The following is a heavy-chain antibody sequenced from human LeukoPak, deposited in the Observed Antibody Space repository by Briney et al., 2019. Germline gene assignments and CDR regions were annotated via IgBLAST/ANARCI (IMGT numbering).Heavy chain of an antibody. D-gene: IGHD2-2*01. Sequence: PSQTLSLTCTVSGGSISSGGYYWSWIRQHPGKGLEWIGYIYYSGSTYYNPSLKSRVTISVDTSKNQFSLKLSSVTAADTAVYYCARGVYQGGVSSGMDVWGQGTTVTVSS. J-gene: IGHJ6*02. CDR2: IYYSGST. CDR3: ARGVYQGGVSSGMDV. CDR1: GGSISSGGYY. V-gene: IGHV4-31*03.